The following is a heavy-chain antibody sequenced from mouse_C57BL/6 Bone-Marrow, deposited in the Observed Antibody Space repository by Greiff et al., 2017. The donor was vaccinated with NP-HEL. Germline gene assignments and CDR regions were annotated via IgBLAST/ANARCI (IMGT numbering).Heavy chain of an antibody. D-gene: IGHD2-1*01. CDR3: AREACYYGNWMDY. CDR2: IDPSDSYT. V-gene: IGHV1-69*01. J-gene: IGHJ4*01. CDR1: GYTFTSYW. Sequence: QVQLKQPGAELVMPGASVKLSCKASGYTFTSYWMHWVKQRPGQGLEWIGEIDPSDSYTNYNQKFKGKSTLTVDKSSSTAYMQLSSLTSEDSAVDYCAREACYYGNWMDYWGQGTSVTVSS.